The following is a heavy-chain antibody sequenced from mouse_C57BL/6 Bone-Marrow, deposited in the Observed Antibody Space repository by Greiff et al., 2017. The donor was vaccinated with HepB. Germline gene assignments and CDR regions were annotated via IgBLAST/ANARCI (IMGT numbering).Heavy chain of an antibody. CDR2: INSDGGST. V-gene: IGHV5-2*01. D-gene: IGHD2-2*01. Sequence: EVKLMESGGGLVQPGESLKLSCESNEYEFPSHDMSWVRKTPEKRLELVAAINSDGGSTYYPDTMERRFIISRDNTKKTLYLQMSSLRSEETALYYCARTMVTTSAMDYWGQGTSVTVSS. CDR1: EYEFPSHD. J-gene: IGHJ4*01. CDR3: ARTMVTTSAMDY.